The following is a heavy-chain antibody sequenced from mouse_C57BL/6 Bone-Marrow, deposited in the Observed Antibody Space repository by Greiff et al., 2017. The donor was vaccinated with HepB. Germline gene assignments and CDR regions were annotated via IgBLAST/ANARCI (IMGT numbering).Heavy chain of an antibody. V-gene: IGHV14-4*01. Sequence: VQLQQSGAELVRPGASVKLSCTASGFNIKDDYMHWVKQRPEQGLEWIGWIDPENGDTEYASKFQGKATITADTSSNTAYLQLSSLTSEDTAVYYCTTWDPYGNIAWFAYWGQGTLVTVSA. CDR1: GFNIKDDY. D-gene: IGHD1-1*01. J-gene: IGHJ3*01. CDR2: IDPENGDT. CDR3: TTWDPYGNIAWFAY.